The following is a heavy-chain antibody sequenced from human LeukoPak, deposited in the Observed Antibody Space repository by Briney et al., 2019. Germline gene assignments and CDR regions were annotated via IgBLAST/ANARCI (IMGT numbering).Heavy chain of an antibody. D-gene: IGHD3-10*02. CDR1: GFIFDRYT. CDR2: AGWAGGTT. CDR3: AKELDTMFFDY. V-gene: IGHV3-43*01. Sequence: GGSLRLSCATSGFIFDRYTIHWVRQAPGKGLEWVSLAGWAGGTTYYSDSVRGRFTISRDSGKNSVYLQMNSLTTDDTAFYFCAKELDTMFFDYWGQGALVTVSS. J-gene: IGHJ4*02.